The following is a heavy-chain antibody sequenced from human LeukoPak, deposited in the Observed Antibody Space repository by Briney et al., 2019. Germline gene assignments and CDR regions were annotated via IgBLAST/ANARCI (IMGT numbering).Heavy chain of an antibody. D-gene: IGHD2-8*01. J-gene: IGHJ1*01. CDR3: ARGALGVREYFQH. V-gene: IGHV1-69*13. CDR1: GGTFSSYT. Sequence: ASVKVSCKASGGTFSSYTISWVRQAPGQGLEWMGGFIPILGTPSYAQKFQGRVSITADESTSTAYMELTSLRSEDTAVYYCARGALGVREYFQHWGQGTLISVSS. CDR2: FIPILGTP.